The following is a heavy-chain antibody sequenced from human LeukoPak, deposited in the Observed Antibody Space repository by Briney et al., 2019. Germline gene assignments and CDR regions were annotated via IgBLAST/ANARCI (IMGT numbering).Heavy chain of an antibody. Sequence: PSETLSLTCTVSGGSITSSSYYWGWIRQPPGKGPEWIGSIYYTGSTNYNPSLKSRVTMSVDPSKNHFSLKLNSVTAADSATYYCARQFSNNWFPHGMDVWGQGITVTVSS. D-gene: IGHD6-13*01. CDR2: IYYTGST. CDR3: ARQFSNNWFPHGMDV. V-gene: IGHV4-39*01. CDR1: GGSITSSSYY. J-gene: IGHJ6*02.